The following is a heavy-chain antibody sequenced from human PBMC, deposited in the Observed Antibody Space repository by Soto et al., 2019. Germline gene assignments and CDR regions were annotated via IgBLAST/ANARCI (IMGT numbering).Heavy chain of an antibody. V-gene: IGHV4-39*01. CDR2: IYYSGST. D-gene: IGHD6-13*01. CDR3: ARPMNRIAAAGAFDY. Sequence: SETLSLTCTVSGGSIRSSGYYWGWIRQPPGKGLEWIGSIYYSGSTYYNPSLKSRVTISVDTSKNQFSLKLSSVTAADTAVYYCARPMNRIAAAGAFDYWGQGTLVTVSS. J-gene: IGHJ4*02. CDR1: GGSIRSSGYY.